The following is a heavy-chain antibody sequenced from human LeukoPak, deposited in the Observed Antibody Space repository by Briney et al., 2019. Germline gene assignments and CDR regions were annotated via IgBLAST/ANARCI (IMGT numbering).Heavy chain of an antibody. V-gene: IGHV6-1*01. J-gene: IGHJ4*02. D-gene: IGHD4-17*01. CDR1: GDSVSSDSAA. CDR2: TYYRSKWSN. CDR3: ARGGDYGDYYFDY. Sequence: SQTLSLTCVISGDSVSSDSAAWNWIRQSPSRGLEWLGRTYYRSKWSNNYAVSVKSRITINPDTSKNQFSLQLNSVTPEDTAVYYCARGGDYGDYYFDYWGQGTLVTVSS.